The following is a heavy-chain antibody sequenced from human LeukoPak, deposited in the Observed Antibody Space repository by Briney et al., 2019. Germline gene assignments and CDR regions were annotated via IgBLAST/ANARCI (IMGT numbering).Heavy chain of an antibody. J-gene: IGHJ5*02. CDR1: GYIVTDYY. D-gene: IGHD6-19*01. CDR2: INPNSGGT. Sequence: ASVKVSCKASGYIVTDYYMHWVRQAPGQGLEWMGRINPNSGGTNYAQKFQGRVTMTRDTSISTAYMELSRLRSDDTAVYYCARVRSSGWSTEENWFDPWGQGTLVTVSS. CDR3: ARVRSSGWSTEENWFDP. V-gene: IGHV1-2*06.